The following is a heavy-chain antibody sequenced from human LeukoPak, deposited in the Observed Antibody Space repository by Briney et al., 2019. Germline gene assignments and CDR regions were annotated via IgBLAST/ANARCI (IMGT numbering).Heavy chain of an antibody. Sequence: GGSLRLSCAASGFTFDDYAMHWVRQAPGKGLEWVSLISWDGGSTYYADSVKGRFTISRDNSKNSLYLQMNSLRAEDTALYYCAKDIDSTYFYYDSRFGAFDIWGQGTMVNVSS. V-gene: IGHV3-43D*03. D-gene: IGHD3-22*01. CDR2: ISWDGGST. CDR3: AKDIDSTYFYYDSRFGAFDI. J-gene: IGHJ3*02. CDR1: GFTFDDYA.